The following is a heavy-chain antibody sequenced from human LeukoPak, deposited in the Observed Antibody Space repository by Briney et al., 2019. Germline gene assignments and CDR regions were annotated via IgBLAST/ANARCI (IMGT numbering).Heavy chain of an antibody. V-gene: IGHV1-69*05. CDR2: IIPIFGTA. J-gene: IGHJ4*02. Sequence: ASVKVSCKASGGTFSSYAISWVRQAPGQGLEWMGRIIPIFGTANYAQKFQGRVTITTDESTSTAYMELSSLRSEGTAVYYCARARGNHYYDSSGYLDYWGQGTLVTVSS. D-gene: IGHD3-22*01. CDR1: GGTFSSYA. CDR3: ARARGNHYYDSSGYLDY.